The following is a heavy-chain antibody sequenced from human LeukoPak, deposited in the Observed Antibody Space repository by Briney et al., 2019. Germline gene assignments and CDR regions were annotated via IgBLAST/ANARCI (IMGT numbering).Heavy chain of an antibody. V-gene: IGHV3-30*02. Sequence: HPGGSLRLSCAASGFTFSSYGMHWVRQAPGKGLEGVAFIRYDGSNKYYADSVKGRFTISRDNSKNTLYLQMNSLRAEDTAMYYCAKDRGVPARLYNWFDPWGQGTLVTVSS. CDR2: IRYDGSNK. CDR3: AKDRGVPARLYNWFDP. J-gene: IGHJ5*02. D-gene: IGHD2-2*01. CDR1: GFTFSSYG.